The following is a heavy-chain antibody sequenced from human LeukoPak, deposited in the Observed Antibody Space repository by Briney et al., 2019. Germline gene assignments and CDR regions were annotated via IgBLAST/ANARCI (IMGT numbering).Heavy chain of an antibody. CDR2: IAYDGSIQ. D-gene: IGHD3-16*02. J-gene: IGHJ4*02. V-gene: IGHV3-30*03. CDR1: EFSFSSHD. Sequence: PGGSLRLSCAASEFSFSSHDMHWVRQAPGKGLQWVAVIAYDGSIQNYEDSVKGRFTISRDNAKNSLYLQMNSLRAEDTAVYYCARGDYVWGSYRSDYWGQGTLVTVSS. CDR3: ARGDYVWGSYRSDY.